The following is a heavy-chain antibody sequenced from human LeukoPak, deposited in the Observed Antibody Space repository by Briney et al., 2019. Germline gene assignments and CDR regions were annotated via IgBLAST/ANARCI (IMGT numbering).Heavy chain of an antibody. V-gene: IGHV1-18*01. CDR1: GYTFTHYG. J-gene: IGHJ4*02. CDR2: ISAYSGNT. Sequence: ASVKVSCKASGYTFTHYGISWVRQAPGQGLEWMGWISAYSGNTNYAQKFQGRVTMTTDTSTSTAYMELRSLRSDDTAVYYCARDKGYSSAWYLWGSYFDYWGQGTLVTVSS. D-gene: IGHD6-19*01. CDR3: ARDKGYSSAWYLWGSYFDY.